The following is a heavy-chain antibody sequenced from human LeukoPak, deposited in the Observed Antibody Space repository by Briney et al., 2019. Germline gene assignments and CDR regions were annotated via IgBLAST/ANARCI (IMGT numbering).Heavy chain of an antibody. V-gene: IGHV3-30*02. Sequence: PGGSLRLSCAASGFTFSSYGMHWVRQAPGKGLEWVAFIRYDGSNKYYADSVKGRFTISRDNAKNSLYLQMNSLRAEDTAVYYCARGSFWSGYFFDYWGQGTLVTVSS. J-gene: IGHJ4*02. CDR1: GFTFSSYG. CDR3: ARGSFWSGYFFDY. CDR2: IRYDGSNK. D-gene: IGHD3-3*01.